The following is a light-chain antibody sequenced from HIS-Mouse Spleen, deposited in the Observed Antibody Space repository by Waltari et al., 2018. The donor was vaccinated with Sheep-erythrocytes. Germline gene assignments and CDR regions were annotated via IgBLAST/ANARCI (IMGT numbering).Light chain of an antibody. J-gene: IGKJ2*01. Sequence: EIVLTQSPATLSLSPGERATLSCRASPSVSSYLAWYQQKPGQATRLLLYDASNRATGIPARFSGSVSGTDFTLTISSLEPEDFAVYYCQQRSNWYTFGQGTKLEIK. CDR1: PSVSSY. CDR3: QQRSNWYT. CDR2: DAS. V-gene: IGKV3-11*01.